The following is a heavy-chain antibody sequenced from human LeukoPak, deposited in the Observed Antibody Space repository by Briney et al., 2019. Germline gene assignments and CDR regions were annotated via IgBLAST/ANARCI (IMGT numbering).Heavy chain of an antibody. Sequence: PSETLSLTCTVSGGSISSYYWSWIRQPPGKGREWIGYIYYSGSTNYNPSLKSRVTISVDTSKNQFSLKLSSVTAADTAVYYCARVKDGYNSIGDYYYYMDVWGKGTTVTVSS. CDR2: IYYSGST. CDR3: ARVKDGYNSIGDYYYYMDV. CDR1: GGSISSYY. J-gene: IGHJ6*03. D-gene: IGHD5-24*01. V-gene: IGHV4-59*01.